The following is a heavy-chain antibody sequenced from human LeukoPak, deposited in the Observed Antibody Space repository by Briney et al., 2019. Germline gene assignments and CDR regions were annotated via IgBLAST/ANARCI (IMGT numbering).Heavy chain of an antibody. D-gene: IGHD3-10*01. CDR3: ARGGLLWIGELSGY. J-gene: IGHJ4*02. V-gene: IGHV3-64*01. CDR2: ISSNGGST. CDR1: GFTFSSYA. Sequence: PGGSLRLSCAASGFTFSSYAMHWVRQAPGKGLEYVSVISSNGGSTYYANSVKGRFTISRDNSKNTLYLQMGSLRAEDMAVYYCARGGLLWIGELSGYWGQGTLVTVSS.